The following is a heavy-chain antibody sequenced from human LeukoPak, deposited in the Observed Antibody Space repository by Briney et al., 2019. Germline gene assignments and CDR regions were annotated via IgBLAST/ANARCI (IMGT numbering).Heavy chain of an antibody. CDR3: ARGLRPVRATRFDP. J-gene: IGHJ5*02. V-gene: IGHV4-61*02. CDR2: IYARGNT. Sequence: SETLSLTCTVSGGSISGNYYWSWIRQPAGKGLEWIGRIYARGNTNYNPSLKSRVTISVDTSRNQFSLKLSSVTAADTAVYFCARGLRPVRATRFDPWGQGTLVTVSS. CDR1: GGSISGNYY. D-gene: IGHD1-26*01.